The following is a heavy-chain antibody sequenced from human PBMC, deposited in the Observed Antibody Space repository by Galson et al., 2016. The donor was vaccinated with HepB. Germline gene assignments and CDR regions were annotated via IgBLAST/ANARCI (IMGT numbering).Heavy chain of an antibody. D-gene: IGHD6-19*01. CDR1: GFRVSGNY. J-gene: IGHJ5*02. V-gene: IGHV3-53*01. Sequence: SLRLSCAASGFRVSGNYMNWVRQAPGKGLEWVSIIYSGGRTYYADSVKGRFTISRDNSKNTVYLQMNSLRAEDTAVYYCAKEEGGWYGDWFDPWGQGTLVTVSS. CDR2: IYSGGRT. CDR3: AKEEGGWYGDWFDP.